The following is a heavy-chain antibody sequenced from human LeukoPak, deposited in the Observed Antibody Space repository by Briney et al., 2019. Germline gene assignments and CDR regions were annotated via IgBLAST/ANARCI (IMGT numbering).Heavy chain of an antibody. CDR1: GFTFSDYY. Sequence: GGSLRLSCAASGFTFSDYYMSWIRQAPGKGLEWVSYISSSGSTIHYADSVKGRFTISRDNAENSLHLQMNSLRAEDTAVYYCARYEYGDSYFDYWGQGTLATVSS. D-gene: IGHD4-17*01. CDR3: ARYEYGDSYFDY. J-gene: IGHJ4*02. CDR2: ISSSGSTI. V-gene: IGHV3-11*01.